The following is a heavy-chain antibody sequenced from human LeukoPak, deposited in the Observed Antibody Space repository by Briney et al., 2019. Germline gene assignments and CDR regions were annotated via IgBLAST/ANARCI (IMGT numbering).Heavy chain of an antibody. CDR2: INGDGSTT. Sequence: GGSLRLSCAASGFGFSTSWMHWVRQAPGKGLVWVARINGDGSTTNYADSVKGRFTISRDNSKNTLYLQMNSLRAEDTAVYYCARSVLGTGQDYWGQGTLVTVSS. V-gene: IGHV3-74*01. D-gene: IGHD7-27*01. CDR1: GFGFSTSW. J-gene: IGHJ4*02. CDR3: ARSVLGTGQDY.